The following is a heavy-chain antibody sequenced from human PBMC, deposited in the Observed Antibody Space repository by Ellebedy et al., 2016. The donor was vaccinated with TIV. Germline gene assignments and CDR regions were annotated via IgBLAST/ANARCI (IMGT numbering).Heavy chain of an antibody. CDR2: ISNTGSRT. J-gene: IGHJ4*02. V-gene: IGHV3-23*01. D-gene: IGHD3-22*01. CDR1: GFTFSSYA. CDR3: AKGRGGGSDSSAPRYYFDY. Sequence: GESLKISCAASGFTFSSYAMGWVRQAPGKGLEWVSTISNTGSRTYYADSVEGRFIISRDNSKKTLYLQMNSLRAEDTAVYYCAKGRGGGSDSSAPRYYFDYWGLGTLVTVSS.